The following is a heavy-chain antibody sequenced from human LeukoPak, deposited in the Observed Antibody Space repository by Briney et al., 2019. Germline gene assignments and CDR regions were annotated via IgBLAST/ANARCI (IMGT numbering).Heavy chain of an antibody. Sequence: SETLSLTCTVSGGSVSSGSYYWSWIRQPPGKGLEWIGYIYYSGSTNYNPSLKSRVTISVDTSKNQFSLKLSSVTAADTAVYYCARGRRLTDAFDIWGQGTMVTVSS. CDR3: ARGRRLTDAFDI. CDR2: IYYSGST. CDR1: GGSVSSGSYY. J-gene: IGHJ3*02. V-gene: IGHV4-61*01. D-gene: IGHD2-21*02.